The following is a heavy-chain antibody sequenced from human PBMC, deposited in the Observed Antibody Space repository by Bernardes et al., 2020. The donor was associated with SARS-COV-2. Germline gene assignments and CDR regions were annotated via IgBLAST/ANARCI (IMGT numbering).Heavy chain of an antibody. CDR3: ARGGTAMVTGVYDY. Sequence: GGSLRLSCAASGFTFSSYAMHWVRQAPGKGLEYVSAISSNGGSTYYANSVKGRFTISRDNSKNTLYLQMGSLRAEDMAVYYCARGGTAMVTGVYDYWGQGTLVTVSS. J-gene: IGHJ4*02. V-gene: IGHV3-64*01. CDR1: GFTFSSYA. D-gene: IGHD5-18*01. CDR2: ISSNGGST.